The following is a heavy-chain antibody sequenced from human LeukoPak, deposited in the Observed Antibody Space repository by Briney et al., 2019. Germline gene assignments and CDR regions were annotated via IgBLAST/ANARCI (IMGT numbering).Heavy chain of an antibody. D-gene: IGHD3-3*01. CDR3: AKDRPRITIFGVAPPGY. CDR1: GFTVSSNY. Sequence: GGSLRLSCAASGFTVSSNYMSWVRQAPGKGLEWVSVIYSGGSTYYADSVKGRFTISRDNSKNTLYLQMNSLRAEDTAVYYCAKDRPRITIFGVAPPGYWGQGTLVTVSS. V-gene: IGHV3-53*01. CDR2: IYSGGST. J-gene: IGHJ4*02.